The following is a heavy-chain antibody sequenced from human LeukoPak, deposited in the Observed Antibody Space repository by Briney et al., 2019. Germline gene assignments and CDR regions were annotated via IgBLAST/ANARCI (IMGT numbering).Heavy chain of an antibody. Sequence: GRSLRLSCTASGFTFGDYAMSWVRQAPGKGLEWVGFIRSKAYGGTTEYAASVKGRFTISRDDSKSIAYLQMNSLKTEDTAVYYCTRDGDVSAIDYWGQGTLVTVSS. CDR1: GFTFGDYA. V-gene: IGHV3-49*04. CDR2: IRSKAYGGTT. CDR3: TRDGDVSAIDY. J-gene: IGHJ4*02.